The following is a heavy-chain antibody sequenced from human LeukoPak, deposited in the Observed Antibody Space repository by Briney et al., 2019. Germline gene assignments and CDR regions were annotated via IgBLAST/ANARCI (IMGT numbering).Heavy chain of an antibody. Sequence: SVKVSCKASGGIFNDYSISWVRQAPGQGLEWMGRIIPILNVPNYAQKLEGRVTITADKSTNTAYMELSSLKSEDTAVYFCARDRPRARYFDYWGQGALVSVPS. V-gene: IGHV1-69*04. D-gene: IGHD2-15*01. CDR2: IIPILNVP. CDR1: GGIFNDYS. CDR3: ARDRPRARYFDY. J-gene: IGHJ4*02.